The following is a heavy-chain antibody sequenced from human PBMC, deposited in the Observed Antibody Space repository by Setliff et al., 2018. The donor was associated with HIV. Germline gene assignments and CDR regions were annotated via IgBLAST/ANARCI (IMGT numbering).Heavy chain of an antibody. J-gene: IGHJ6*03. D-gene: IGHD3-10*01. CDR2: INYRGNT. CDR1: GGSISTSRYY. CDR3: ASLDGSESPYIYYYYMDV. V-gene: IGHV4-39*01. Sequence: SETLSLTCTVSGGSISTSRYYWGWIRQPPGKGLEWIGSINYRGNTYYNPSLKSRSAISVDTSKNQISLKLSSVTAADAAVYYCASLDGSESPYIYYYYMDVWGKGTAVTVSS.